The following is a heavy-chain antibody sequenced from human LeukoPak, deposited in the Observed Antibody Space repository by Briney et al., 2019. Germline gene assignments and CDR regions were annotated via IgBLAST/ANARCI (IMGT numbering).Heavy chain of an antibody. Sequence: SETLSLTCTVSGGSISSSSYYWGWIRQPPGKGLEWIGSIYYSGSTYYNPSLKSRVTISVDTSKNQFSLKLSSVTAADTAVYYCARHARRIGSWARAVTTNYFDYWGQGTLVTVSS. J-gene: IGHJ4*02. CDR2: IYYSGST. V-gene: IGHV4-39*01. D-gene: IGHD4-17*01. CDR1: GGSISSSSYY. CDR3: ARHARRIGSWARAVTTNYFDY.